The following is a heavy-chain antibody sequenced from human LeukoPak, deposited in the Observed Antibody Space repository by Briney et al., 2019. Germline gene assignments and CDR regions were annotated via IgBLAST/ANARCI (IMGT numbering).Heavy chain of an antibody. Sequence: GGSLRLSCAASGFTFSSYAMHWVRQAPGKGLEWVAVKSYDGSNKYYADSVKGRFTISRDNSKNTLYLQMNSLRAEDTAVYYCARDRMTRSIEIFQHWGQGTLVTVSS. CDR3: ARDRMTRSIEIFQH. J-gene: IGHJ1*01. CDR1: GFTFSSYA. V-gene: IGHV3-30*04. D-gene: IGHD6-6*01. CDR2: KSYDGSNK.